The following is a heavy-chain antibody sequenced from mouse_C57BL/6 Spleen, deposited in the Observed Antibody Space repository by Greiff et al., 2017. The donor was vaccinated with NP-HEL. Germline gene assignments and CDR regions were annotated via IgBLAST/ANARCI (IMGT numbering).Heavy chain of an antibody. D-gene: IGHD2-12*01. CDR1: GFTFSDYG. CDR3: EREGTTAMDY. J-gene: IGHJ4*01. V-gene: IGHV5-17*01. Sequence: EVHLVESGGGLVKPGGSLKLSCAASGFTFSDYGMHWVRQAPEKGLEWVAYISSGSSTNYYADTVKGRFTISRDNAKNTLFLQMTSLRSEDTAMYYCEREGTTAMDYWGQGTSVTVSS. CDR2: ISSGSSTN.